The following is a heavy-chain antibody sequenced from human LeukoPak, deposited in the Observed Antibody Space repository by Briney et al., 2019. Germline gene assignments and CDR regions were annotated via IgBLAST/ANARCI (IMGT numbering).Heavy chain of an antibody. J-gene: IGHJ4*02. CDR2: ISSSSSTI. V-gene: IGHV3-48*01. Sequence: PGGSLRLSCAASGFTFSSYSMNWVRQAPGKGLEWVSYISSSSSTIYYTDSVKGRITISRDNSKNTMYLQMNSLRAEDTAVYYCAKAKHEIVVVIASDYWGQGTLVTVSS. CDR3: AKAKHEIVVVIASDY. D-gene: IGHD2-21*01. CDR1: GFTFSSYS.